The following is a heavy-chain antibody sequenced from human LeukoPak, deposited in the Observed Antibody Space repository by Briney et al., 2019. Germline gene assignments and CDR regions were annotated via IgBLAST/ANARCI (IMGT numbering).Heavy chain of an antibody. D-gene: IGHD4-17*01. CDR2: IIAYNGNT. J-gene: IGHJ6*03. V-gene: IGHV1-18*01. CDR3: ARGGHDYGQNYYYYHMDV. CDR1: GYTFTSYG. Sequence: ASVKVSCKASGYTFTSYGISWVRQAPGQGLEWMGWIIAYNGNTNYAQKLQGRVTMTTDTSTSTAYMELRSLRSDDTAVYYCARGGHDYGQNYYYYHMDVWGKGTTVTVSS.